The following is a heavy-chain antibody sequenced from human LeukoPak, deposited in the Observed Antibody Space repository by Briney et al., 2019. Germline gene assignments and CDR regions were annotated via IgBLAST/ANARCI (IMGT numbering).Heavy chain of an antibody. J-gene: IGHJ4*02. CDR3: ARVRRGYDILTGYFDY. V-gene: IGHV1-69*13. CDR2: IIPIFGTA. CDR1: GYTFTSYG. Sequence: GASVKVSCKASGYTFTSYGISWVRQAPGQGLEWMGGIIPIFGTANYAQKFQGRVTITADESTSTAYMELSSLRSEDTAVYYCARVRRGYDILTGYFDYWGQGTLVTVSS. D-gene: IGHD3-9*01.